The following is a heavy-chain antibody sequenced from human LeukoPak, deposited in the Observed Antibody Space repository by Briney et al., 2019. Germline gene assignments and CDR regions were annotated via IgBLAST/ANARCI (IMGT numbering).Heavy chain of an antibody. D-gene: IGHD5-18*01. Sequence: GRSLRLSCAASGFTFSSHGMHWVRQAPGKGLEWVAVIWYDGSNKYYADSVKGRFTISRDNSKNTLYLQMNSLRAEDTAIYYCAKDLDTTMVLDYWGQGTLVTVSS. CDR3: AKDLDTTMVLDY. V-gene: IGHV3-33*06. CDR1: GFTFSSHG. CDR2: IWYDGSNK. J-gene: IGHJ4*02.